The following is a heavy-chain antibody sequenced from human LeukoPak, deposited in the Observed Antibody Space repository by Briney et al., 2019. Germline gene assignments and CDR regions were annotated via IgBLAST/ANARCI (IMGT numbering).Heavy chain of an antibody. V-gene: IGHV3-53*01. J-gene: IGHJ4*02. CDR3: GRDIPGVNVC. D-gene: IGHD4-23*01. CDR1: GFSVSGTY. Sequence: GGSLRLSCTASGFSVSGTYMSWVRQAPGKGLEWVSLIYSDGSTHYAESVKGRFTISRDNSKSTLYLQMSSLRADDTAVYYCGRDIPGVNVCWGQGTLVTVSS. CDR2: IYSDGST.